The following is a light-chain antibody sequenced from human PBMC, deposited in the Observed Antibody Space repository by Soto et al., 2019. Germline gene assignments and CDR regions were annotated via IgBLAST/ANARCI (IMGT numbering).Light chain of an antibody. V-gene: IGKV1-5*03. CDR2: KAS. CDR3: QQYNSYSPL. J-gene: IGKJ3*01. Sequence: DIPMTQSPSTLSASVGDRVTITCRASQSISSWLAWYQQKPGKAPKLLIYKASSLESGVPSRFSGSGSGTEFTLTISSLQPDDFATYYCQQYNSYSPLFGPGTKVDIK. CDR1: QSISSW.